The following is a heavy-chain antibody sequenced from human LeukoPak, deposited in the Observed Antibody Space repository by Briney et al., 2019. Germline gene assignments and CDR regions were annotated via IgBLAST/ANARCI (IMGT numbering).Heavy chain of an antibody. CDR3: AGGPVDGYNSYFDY. CDR2: IIPIFGIA. D-gene: IGHD5-24*01. V-gene: IGHV1-69*04. Sequence: GASVKVSCKASGGTFSSYAISWVRQAPGQGLEWMGRIIPIFGIANYAQKFQGSVTITADKSTSTAYMELSSLRSEDTAVYYCAGGPVDGYNSYFDYWGQGTLVTVSS. J-gene: IGHJ4*02. CDR1: GGTFSSYA.